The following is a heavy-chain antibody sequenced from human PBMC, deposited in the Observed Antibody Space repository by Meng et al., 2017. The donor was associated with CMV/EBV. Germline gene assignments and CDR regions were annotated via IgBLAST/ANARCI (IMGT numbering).Heavy chain of an antibody. CDR2: ISNSGNTI. Sequence: GESLKISCAASGFTFSDYYMSWIRQAPGRGLEWVSYISNSGNTIYYADSVKGRFTISRDNAKNSLYLQMNSLRAEDAAVYYCARDQKGLRLKWAYYYGMDVWGQRTTVTVSS. V-gene: IGHV3-11*01. CDR1: GFTFSDYY. J-gene: IGHJ6*02. CDR3: ARDQKGLRLKWAYYYGMDV. D-gene: IGHD3-16*01.